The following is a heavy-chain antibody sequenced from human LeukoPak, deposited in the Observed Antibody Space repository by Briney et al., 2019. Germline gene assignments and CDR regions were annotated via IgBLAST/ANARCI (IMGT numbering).Heavy chain of an antibody. CDR2: IYYSGSA. J-gene: IGHJ4*02. V-gene: IGHV4-39*07. CDR3: ARLLWFGERGYFDY. D-gene: IGHD3-10*01. Sequence: SETLSLTCTVSGGSISSSSYYWGWIRQPPGKGLEWIGSIYYSGSAYYNPSLKSRVTISVDTSKNQFSLKLSSVTAADTAVYYCARLLWFGERGYFDYWGQGTLVTVSS. CDR1: GGSISSSSYY.